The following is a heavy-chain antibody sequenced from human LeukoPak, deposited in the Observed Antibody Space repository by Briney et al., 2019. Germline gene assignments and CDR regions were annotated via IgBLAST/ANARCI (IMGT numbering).Heavy chain of an antibody. V-gene: IGHV1-2*02. CDR1: GYSFTGYY. D-gene: IGHD3-10*01. CDR2: INPYSGDT. J-gene: IGHJ4*02. CDR3: ARDALLWFGELSRAKGQTLLYYFDY. Sequence: GASVKVSCKASGYSFTGYYMHWVRQAPGQGLEWMGWINPYSGDTDYAQKFQGRVTMTTDTSISTAYMELSRLRSDDTAVYYCARDALLWFGELSRAKGQTLLYYFDYWGQGTLVTVSS.